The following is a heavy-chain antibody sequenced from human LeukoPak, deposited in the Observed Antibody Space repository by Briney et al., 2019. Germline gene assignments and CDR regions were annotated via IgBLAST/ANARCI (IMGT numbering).Heavy chain of an antibody. J-gene: IGHJ4*02. CDR3: VKAFGGNSDY. Sequence: GGSLRLSCAASGFNFNNYWMHWVRQAPGKGLVWVSRINEDGRVTSYAGSVRGRFTISRDSVENTLHLQMNSLRAEDTAVYYCVKAFGGNSDYWGQGTLVTVSS. CDR2: INEDGRVT. D-gene: IGHD4-23*01. CDR1: GFNFNNYW. V-gene: IGHV3-74*01.